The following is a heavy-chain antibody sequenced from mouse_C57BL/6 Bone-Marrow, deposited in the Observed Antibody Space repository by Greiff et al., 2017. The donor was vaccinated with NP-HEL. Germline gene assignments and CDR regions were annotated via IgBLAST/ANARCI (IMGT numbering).Heavy chain of an antibody. CDR1: GFTFSSYA. Sequence: VQLKESGGGLVKPGGSLKLSCAASGFTFSSYAMSWVRQTPEKRLEWVATISDGGSYTYYPDNVKGRFTISRDNAKNNLYLQMSHLKSEDTAMYYCARDRGGYWGQGTTLTVSS. CDR3: ARDRGGY. CDR2: ISDGGSYT. V-gene: IGHV5-4*01. J-gene: IGHJ2*01.